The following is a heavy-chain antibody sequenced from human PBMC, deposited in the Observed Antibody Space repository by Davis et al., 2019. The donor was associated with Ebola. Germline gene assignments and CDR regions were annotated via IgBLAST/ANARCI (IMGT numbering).Heavy chain of an antibody. CDR1: GYTFTSYG. Sequence: AASVKVSCKASGYTFTSYGITWVRQAPGQGLEWMGWINPHNGNTNYAQNVKGRVTMTTDTSTRTAYMEVGILRSDDTAVYYCAGAQFPTTSDHWGQGTLVTVSS. J-gene: IGHJ4*02. CDR3: AGAQFPTTSDH. CDR2: INPHNGNT. V-gene: IGHV1-18*04. D-gene: IGHD1-1*01.